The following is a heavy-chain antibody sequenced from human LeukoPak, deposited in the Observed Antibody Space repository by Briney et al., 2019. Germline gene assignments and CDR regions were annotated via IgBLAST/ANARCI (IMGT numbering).Heavy chain of an antibody. CDR3: ARGRWFGESISVHFDY. V-gene: IGHV4-34*01. Sequence: SETLSLTCAVYGGSFSGYYWSWIRQPPGKGLEWIGEINHSGSTNYNPSLKSRVTISVDTSKNQFSLKLSSVTAADTAVYCCARGRWFGESISVHFDYWGQGTLVTVSS. CDR1: GGSFSGYY. CDR2: INHSGST. D-gene: IGHD3-10*01. J-gene: IGHJ4*02.